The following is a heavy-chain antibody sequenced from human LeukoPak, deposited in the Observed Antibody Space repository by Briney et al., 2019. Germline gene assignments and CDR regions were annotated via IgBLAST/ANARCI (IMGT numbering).Heavy chain of an antibody. CDR1: GFTFSSYA. J-gene: IGHJ4*02. D-gene: IGHD2-2*01. CDR3: AKVASLCTSTSCVRGGFDY. V-gene: IGHV3-23*01. CDR2: LSGSGGNT. Sequence: GGSLRLSCTASGFTFSSYAMSWVRQAPGKGLEWVSALSGSGGNTYYADSVKGRFTTSRDNSKNTLYLQMNSLRAEDTAKYYCAKVASLCTSTSCVRGGFDYWGQGTLVTVSS.